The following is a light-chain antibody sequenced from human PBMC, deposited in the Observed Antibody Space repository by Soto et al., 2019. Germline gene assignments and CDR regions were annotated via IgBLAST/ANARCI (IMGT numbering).Light chain of an antibody. Sequence: DVQMTQAPSSQSASVGDRVTITCQASQGISNYLAWYQQKPGKVPKLLIYAASILQSGVPSRFSGSGSGTDFTLTFSSVQAEDVATYYCQKYNSAPRTFGGGTKVEIK. V-gene: IGKV1-27*01. J-gene: IGKJ4*01. CDR1: QGISNY. CDR2: AAS. CDR3: QKYNSAPRT.